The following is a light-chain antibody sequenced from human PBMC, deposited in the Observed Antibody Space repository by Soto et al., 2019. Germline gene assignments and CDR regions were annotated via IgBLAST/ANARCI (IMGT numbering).Light chain of an antibody. V-gene: IGKV1-27*01. CDR1: QGISNY. J-gene: IGKJ1*01. Sequence: DIQLTQSPSSLSASVGDRVTITCRASQGISNYLAWYQQKPGKVPKLLIYAATTLQSGVPSRFSGSGSGTDYTLTISSLQPEDVATYYCQRYTGAPPWTFGQGTKVDIK. CDR3: QRYTGAPPWT. CDR2: AAT.